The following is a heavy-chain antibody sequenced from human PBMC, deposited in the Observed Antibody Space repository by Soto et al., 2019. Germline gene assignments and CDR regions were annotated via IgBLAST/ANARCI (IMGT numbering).Heavy chain of an antibody. Sequence: QVQLVQSGPEVKKPGSSVRVSCTASGGTFSSYTINWVRQVPGQGPEWMGRSIPMLGMSNYAQKFQGRVMMSAVKSTNTVYMELSSLRSEDTAIYYCATNYGAGSAHFDYWGQGTLVTVSS. D-gene: IGHD3-10*01. CDR1: GGTFSSYT. CDR3: ATNYGAGSAHFDY. CDR2: SIPMLGMS. V-gene: IGHV1-69*02. J-gene: IGHJ4*02.